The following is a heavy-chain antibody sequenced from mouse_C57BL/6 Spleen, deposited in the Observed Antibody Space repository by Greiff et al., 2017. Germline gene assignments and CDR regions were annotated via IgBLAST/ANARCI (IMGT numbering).Heavy chain of an antibody. D-gene: IGHD4-1*01. CDR3: AREGPLTGTGDLDY. V-gene: IGHV1-18*01. CDR2: INPNNGGT. CDR1: GYTFTDYN. Sequence: VQLQQSGPELVKPGASVTIPCKASGYTFTDYNMDWVKQSHGKSLEWIGDINPNNGGTIYNQKFKGKATLTVDKSSSTAYMELRSLTSEDTAVYYCAREGPLTGTGDLDYWGQGTTLTVSS. J-gene: IGHJ2*01.